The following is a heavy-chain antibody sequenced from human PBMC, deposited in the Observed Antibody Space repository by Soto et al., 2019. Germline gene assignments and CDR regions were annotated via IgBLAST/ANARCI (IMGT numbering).Heavy chain of an antibody. D-gene: IGHD2-21*02. CDR1: GFSFSSYS. CDR3: ARELVGTGWYFDL. V-gene: IGHV3-7*01. CDR2: INHAGSEK. J-gene: IGHJ2*01. Sequence: GSLRLSCGASGFSFSSYSISWVRQAPGKGLEWVANINHAGSEKYYVGSVKGRFTMYRDNAKNSAYLQMNSLRVDDTAVYYCARELVGTGWYFDLWGRDTLVTVS.